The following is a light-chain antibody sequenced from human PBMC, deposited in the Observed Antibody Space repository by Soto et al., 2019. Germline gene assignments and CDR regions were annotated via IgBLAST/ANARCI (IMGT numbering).Light chain of an antibody. J-gene: IGKJ5*01. CDR1: ESLSSN. Sequence: EIVMTQSPATLSVSPGERVTLSCRASESLSSNLAWYQQKPGQAPSLLMYGASTRATGTPARFSGSGSGTEFTLTISSLQSEDFAVYYCQQYNTWSSITFGQGTRLEIK. CDR2: GAS. CDR3: QQYNTWSSIT. V-gene: IGKV3-15*01.